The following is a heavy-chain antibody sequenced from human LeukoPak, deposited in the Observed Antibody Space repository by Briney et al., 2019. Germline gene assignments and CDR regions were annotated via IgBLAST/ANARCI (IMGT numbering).Heavy chain of an antibody. CDR3: ARWPPFGVDV. CDR1: GGSISSYY. V-gene: IGHV4-59*08. J-gene: IGHJ6*02. CDR2: IYYSGST. Sequence: PSETLSLTCTVSGGSISSYYWSWIRQPPGKGLEWIGYIYYSGSTNYNPSLKSRVTISVDTSKNQFSLKLSSVTAADTAVYYCARWPPFGVDVWGQGTTVTVSS. D-gene: IGHD3-10*01.